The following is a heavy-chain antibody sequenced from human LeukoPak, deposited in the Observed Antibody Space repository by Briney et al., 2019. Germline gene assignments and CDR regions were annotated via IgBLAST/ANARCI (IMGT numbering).Heavy chain of an antibody. CDR2: ISSSASHT. Sequence: PSETLSLTCTVSGGSISSYYWSWIRQAPGKGLEWISYISSSASHTKYADSVKGRFTISRDNAKNSLHLQMNSLRAEDTAVYYCARDPYCSGGSCHSGWFDPWGQGTLVTVSS. V-gene: IGHV3-11*06. CDR1: GGSISSYY. D-gene: IGHD2-15*01. CDR3: ARDPYCSGGSCHSGWFDP. J-gene: IGHJ5*02.